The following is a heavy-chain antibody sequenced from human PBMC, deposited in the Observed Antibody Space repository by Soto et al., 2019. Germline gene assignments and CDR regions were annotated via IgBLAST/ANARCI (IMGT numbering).Heavy chain of an antibody. Sequence: SETLSLTCTVSGGSISSSSYYWGWIRQPPGKGLEWIGSIYYSGSTYYNPSLKSRVTISVDTSKNQFSLKLSSVTAADTAVYYCARHSIVVVPAAGLISSDPWGQGPLVTVSS. D-gene: IGHD2-2*01. CDR3: ARHSIVVVPAAGLISSDP. CDR1: GGSISSSSYY. J-gene: IGHJ5*02. CDR2: IYYSGST. V-gene: IGHV4-39*01.